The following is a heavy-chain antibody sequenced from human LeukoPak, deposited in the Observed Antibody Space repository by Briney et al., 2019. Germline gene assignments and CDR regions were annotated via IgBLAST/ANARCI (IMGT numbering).Heavy chain of an antibody. D-gene: IGHD5-18*01. CDR2: ISSGSSDI. Sequence: GGSLRLSCTASGITVNSNYMNWVRQAPGKGLEWVSSISSGSSDISYADSVKGRFTISRDNAKYSLYLQVNSLRAEDTAVYYCARLTGVVNAFDYWGQGTLVTVSS. CDR3: ARLTGVVNAFDY. J-gene: IGHJ4*02. CDR1: GITVNSNY. V-gene: IGHV3-21*01.